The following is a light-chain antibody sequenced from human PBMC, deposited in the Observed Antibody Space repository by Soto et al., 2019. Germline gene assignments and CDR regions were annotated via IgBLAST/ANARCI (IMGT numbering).Light chain of an antibody. CDR1: QSVSSSH. V-gene: IGKV3-20*01. Sequence: EFVLTQSPAILSLSPGERATLSCRASQSVSSSHLAWYQQKPGQAPRLLIYGASSRATGIPDRFSGSGSGTDFTLTISRLEPEDFAVYYCQQYGSSPKTFGQGTKVDI. J-gene: IGKJ1*01. CDR2: GAS. CDR3: QQYGSSPKT.